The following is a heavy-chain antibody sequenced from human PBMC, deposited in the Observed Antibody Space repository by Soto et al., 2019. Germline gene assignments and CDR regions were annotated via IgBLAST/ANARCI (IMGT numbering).Heavy chain of an antibody. D-gene: IGHD6-13*01. CDR2: INHSGST. CDR3: ARGVAAAGHGRY. Sequence: PSETLSLTCAVYGGSFSGYYWSWIRQPPGKGLEWTGEINHSGSTNYNPSLKSRVTISVDTSKNQFSLKLSSVTAADTAVYYCARGVAAAGHGRYWGQGTLVTVSS. V-gene: IGHV4-34*01. CDR1: GGSFSGYY. J-gene: IGHJ4*02.